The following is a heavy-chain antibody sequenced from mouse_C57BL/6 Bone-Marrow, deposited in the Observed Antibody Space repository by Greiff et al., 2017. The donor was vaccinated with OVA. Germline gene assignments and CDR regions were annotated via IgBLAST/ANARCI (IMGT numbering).Heavy chain of an antibody. CDR1: GYSFTSYW. V-gene: IGHV1-72*01. CDR3: ARWVEMAY. CDR2: IDPNSGGT. Sequence: QVQLKQPGAELVKPGASVKLSCKASGYSFTSYWMHWVKQRPGRGLEWIGMIDPNSGGTKYNEKFKSKATLTVDKPSSTAYMQLSSLTSEDSAVYYCARWVEMAYWGQGTLVTVSA. D-gene: IGHD1-1*02. J-gene: IGHJ3*01.